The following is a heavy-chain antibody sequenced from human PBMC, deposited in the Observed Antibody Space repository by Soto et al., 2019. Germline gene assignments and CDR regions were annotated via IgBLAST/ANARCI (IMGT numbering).Heavy chain of an antibody. D-gene: IGHD2-21*01. J-gene: IGHJ4*02. V-gene: IGHV3-48*02. CDR1: GFTFSIYS. Sequence: EVQLVESGGGLVQPGGSLRLSCAASGFTFSIYSMNWVRQAPGKGLEWVSYISSGSSAMYYADSVKGRFTISRDDAKNSLYLQMNSLRDEDTAVYYCAKGGLGPEDYWGQGTLVTVSS. CDR3: AKGGLGPEDY. CDR2: ISSGSSAM.